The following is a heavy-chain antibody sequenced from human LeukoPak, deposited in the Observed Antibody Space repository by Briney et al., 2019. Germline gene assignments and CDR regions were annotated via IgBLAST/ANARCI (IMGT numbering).Heavy chain of an antibody. CDR3: ASRKDYIVVVPAARNWFDP. Sequence: SETQSLTCAVYGGSFSGYYWSWIRHPPGKGVEWIGEINHSGSTNYNPSLKSRVTISVDTSKNQFSLKLSSVTAADTAVYYCASRKDYIVVVPAARNWFDPWGQGTLVTVSS. CDR2: INHSGST. J-gene: IGHJ5*02. CDR1: GGSFSGYY. D-gene: IGHD2-2*01. V-gene: IGHV4-34*01.